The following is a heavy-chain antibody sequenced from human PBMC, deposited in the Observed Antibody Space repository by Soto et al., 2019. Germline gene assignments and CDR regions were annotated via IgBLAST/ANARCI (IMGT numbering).Heavy chain of an antibody. V-gene: IGHV3-30-3*01. J-gene: IGHJ6*02. Sequence: PGGSLRLSCAASGFTFSSYAMHWVRQAPGKGLEWVAVISYDGSNKYYADSVKGRFTISRDNSKNTLYLQMNSLRAEDTAVYYCARDWGSSGWYKTYYYYYGMDVWGQGTTVTVSS. CDR2: ISYDGSNK. CDR1: GFTFSSYA. CDR3: ARDWGSSGWYKTYYYYYGMDV. D-gene: IGHD6-19*01.